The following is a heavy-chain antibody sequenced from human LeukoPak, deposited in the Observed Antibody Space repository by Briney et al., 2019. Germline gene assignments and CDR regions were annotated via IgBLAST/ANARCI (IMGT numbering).Heavy chain of an antibody. D-gene: IGHD3-22*01. J-gene: IGHJ3*02. CDR2: INHSGST. Sequence: SETLSLTCAVYGGSFSGYYWSWIRQPPGKGLEWIGEINHSGSTNYNPSLKSRVTISVDTSKNQISLKLSSVTAADTAVYYCAIYDYYDSSGYPILEDAFDIWGQGTMVTVSS. V-gene: IGHV4-34*01. CDR1: GGSFSGYY. CDR3: AIYDYYDSSGYPILEDAFDI.